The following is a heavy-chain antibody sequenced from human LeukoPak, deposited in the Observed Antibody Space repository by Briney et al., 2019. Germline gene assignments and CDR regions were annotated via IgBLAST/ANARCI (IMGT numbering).Heavy chain of an antibody. J-gene: IGHJ6*02. D-gene: IGHD6-19*01. V-gene: IGHV3-21*01. CDR2: ISSSSSYI. CDR3: ASLSSGWYFWDYYYGMDV. CDR1: GFTFSSYS. Sequence: TGGSLRLSCAASGFTFSSYSMNWVRQAPGKGLEWVSSISSSSSYIYYADSVKGRFTISRDNAKNSLYLQMNSLRAEDTAVYYCASLSSGWYFWDYYYGMDVWGQGTTVTVSS.